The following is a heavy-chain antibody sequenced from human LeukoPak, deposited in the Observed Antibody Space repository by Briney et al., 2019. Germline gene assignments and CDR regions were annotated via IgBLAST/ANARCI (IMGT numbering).Heavy chain of an antibody. CDR1: GYSFIDYY. CDR3: ARDMRSWIQLWYLDY. CDR2: INPNSGGT. V-gene: IGHV1-2*02. D-gene: IGHD5-18*01. Sequence: ASVKVSCKASGYSFIDYYIHWVRQAPGQGLEWMGWINPNSGGTNYAQKFQGRVTMTRDTSISTAYMELSRLRSDDTAVYYCARDMRSWIQLWYLDYWGQGTLVTVSS. J-gene: IGHJ4*02.